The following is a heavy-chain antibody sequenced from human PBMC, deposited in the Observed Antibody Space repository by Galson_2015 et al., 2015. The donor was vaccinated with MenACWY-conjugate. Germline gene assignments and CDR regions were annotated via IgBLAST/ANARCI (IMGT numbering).Heavy chain of an antibody. CDR1: GFSFSNYW. CDR2: IRQDGNEI. J-gene: IGHJ4*02. V-gene: IGHV3-7*03. CDR3: ARDHARPYYVDY. D-gene: IGHD2-2*01. Sequence: SLRLSCAASGFSFSNYWMSWVRQAPGKGLEWVANIRQDGNEIYHLDSVKGRFTISRDNAKNSLYLQMTSLRADDTAVYYCARDHARPYYVDYWGQGILVTVSS.